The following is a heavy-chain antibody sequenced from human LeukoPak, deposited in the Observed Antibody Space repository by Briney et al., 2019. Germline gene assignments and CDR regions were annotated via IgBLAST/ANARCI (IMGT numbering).Heavy chain of an antibody. CDR2: IKQDGSEK. CDR3: ARGFRSPDYDFWSGYGLFDP. Sequence: GGSLRLSCAASGFTFSSYWMSWVRQAPGKGLEWVANIKQDGSEKYYVDYVKGRFTISRDNAKNSLYLQMNSLRAEDTAVYYCARGFRSPDYDFWSGYGLFDPWGQGTLVTVSS. D-gene: IGHD3-3*01. J-gene: IGHJ5*02. CDR1: GFTFSSYW. V-gene: IGHV3-7*01.